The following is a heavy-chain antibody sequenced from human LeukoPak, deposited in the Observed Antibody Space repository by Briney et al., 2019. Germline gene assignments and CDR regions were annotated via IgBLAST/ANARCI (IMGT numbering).Heavy chain of an antibody. J-gene: IGHJ5*02. CDR3: ARDSTYHLLPGRYQLQRGWFDP. D-gene: IGHD2-2*01. V-gene: IGHV4-34*01. Sequence: SETLSLTCAVYGGSFSGYYWSWIRQPPGKGLEWIGEINHSGSTNYNPSLKSRVTISVDTSKNQFSLKLSSVTAADTAVYYCARDSTYHLLPGRYQLQRGWFDPWGQGTLVTVSS. CDR2: INHSGST. CDR1: GGSFSGYY.